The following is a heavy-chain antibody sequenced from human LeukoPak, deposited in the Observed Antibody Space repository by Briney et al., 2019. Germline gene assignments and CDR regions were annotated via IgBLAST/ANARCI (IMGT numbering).Heavy chain of an antibody. Sequence: GESLRLSSKGSGYSFTSYWIGWVRQIPGQGLEWMGIIYPVDSDTRYSPSFQGQVTISTDKSISTAYLQWSSLKASDTAMYYCARRGWTNEGGYWGQGTLVTVSS. D-gene: IGHD1/OR15-1a*01. V-gene: IGHV5-51*01. CDR2: IYPVDSDT. J-gene: IGHJ4*02. CDR1: GYSFTSYW. CDR3: ARRGWTNEGGY.